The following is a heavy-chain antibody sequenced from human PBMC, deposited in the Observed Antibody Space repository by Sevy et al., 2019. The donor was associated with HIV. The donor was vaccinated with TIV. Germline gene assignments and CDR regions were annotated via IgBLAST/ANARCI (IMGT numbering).Heavy chain of an antibody. J-gene: IGHJ4*02. CDR3: ARHGGFLLSSSTSCYDY. CDR2: IYYSGST. Sequence: SETLSLTCTVSGGSISSSSYYWGWIRQPPGKGLEWIGSIYYSGSTYYNPSLKSRVTISVDTSKNQFSLKLSSVTAADTAVYYCARHGGFLLSSSTSCYDYWGQRTLVTVSS. D-gene: IGHD2-2*01. CDR1: GGSISSSSYY. V-gene: IGHV4-39*01.